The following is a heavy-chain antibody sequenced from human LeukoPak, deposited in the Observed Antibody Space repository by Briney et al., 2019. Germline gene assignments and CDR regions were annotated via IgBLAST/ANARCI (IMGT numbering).Heavy chain of an antibody. V-gene: IGHV5-51*01. D-gene: IGHD1-26*01. CDR1: GYSFVNYW. Sequence: GESLKISCKGSGYSFVNYWIGWVRQMPGKGLEWMGIIYPRDSDTRYSPSSQGQVTISVDKSIRTAYLHWSSLKSSDTATCFCARQDGTFDYWGQGTRVTVS. CDR2: IYPRDSDT. CDR3: ARQDGTFDY. J-gene: IGHJ4*02.